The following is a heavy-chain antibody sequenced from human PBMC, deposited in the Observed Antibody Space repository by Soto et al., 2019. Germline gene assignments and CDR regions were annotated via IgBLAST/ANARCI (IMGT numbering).Heavy chain of an antibody. CDR1: GFTFSSYS. D-gene: IGHD2-15*01. V-gene: IGHV3-48*01. Sequence: EVQLVESGGGLVQPGGSLRLSCAASGFTFSSYSMNWVRQAPGKGLEWVSYISSSSSTIYYADSVKGRFTISRDNAKNSLYLQRNSLRAEDTAVYYCARDGGVVVVAPNWFDPWGQGTLVTVSS. J-gene: IGHJ5*02. CDR3: ARDGGVVVVAPNWFDP. CDR2: ISSSSSTI.